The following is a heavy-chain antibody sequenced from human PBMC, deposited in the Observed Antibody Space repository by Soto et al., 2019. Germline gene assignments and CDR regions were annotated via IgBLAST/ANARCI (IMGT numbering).Heavy chain of an antibody. CDR3: AKGGRQWLVTSDFNY. V-gene: IGHV3-30*18. CDR2: VSHDGRNT. J-gene: IGHJ4*02. Sequence: VQLVESGGGVVQPGRSLRLSCAASGFTFSDYAMHWVRQAPGKGLEWVAVVSHDGRNTHYADSVKGRFTISRDSSKNTVFLEMTSLRAEETAVYYCAKGGRQWLVTSDFNYWGQGALVTVSS. CDR1: GFTFSDYA. D-gene: IGHD6-19*01.